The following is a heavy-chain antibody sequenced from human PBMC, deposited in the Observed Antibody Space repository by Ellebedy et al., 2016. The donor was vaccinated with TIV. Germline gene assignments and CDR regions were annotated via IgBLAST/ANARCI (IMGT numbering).Heavy chain of an antibody. J-gene: IGHJ4*02. CDR3: ARGGIAAAVGVDFDY. CDR2: IWYDGSNK. CDR1: GFTFSSYG. Sequence: PGGSLRLSCAASGFTFSSYGMHWVRQAPGKGLEWVAVIWYDGSNKYYADSVKGRFTISRDNSKNTLYLQMNSLRAEDTAVYYCARGGIAAAVGVDFDYWGQGTLVTVSS. D-gene: IGHD6-13*01. V-gene: IGHV3-33*08.